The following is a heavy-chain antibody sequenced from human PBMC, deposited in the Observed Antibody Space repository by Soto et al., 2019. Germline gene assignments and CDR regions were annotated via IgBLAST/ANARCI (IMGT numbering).Heavy chain of an antibody. J-gene: IGHJ4*02. D-gene: IGHD3-9*01. CDR1: GFTFSSYG. CDR2: IWYDGSNK. V-gene: IGHV3-33*01. CDR3: ARTYYDILTGYNNLFDY. Sequence: GGSLRLSCAASGFTFSSYGMHWVRQAPGKGLEWVAVIWYDGSNKYYADSVKGRFTISRDNSKNTLYLQMNSLRAEDTAVYYCARTYYDILTGYNNLFDYWGQGTLVTVSS.